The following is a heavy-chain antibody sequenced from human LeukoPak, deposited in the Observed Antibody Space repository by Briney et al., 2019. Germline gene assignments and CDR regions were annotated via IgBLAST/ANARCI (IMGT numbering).Heavy chain of an antibody. CDR1: GGSMSSFY. CDR2: IYYSGST. CDR3: ARLSSGSSSWYDIDY. D-gene: IGHD6-13*01. V-gene: IGHV4-59*08. Sequence: PSETLSLTCTVSGGSMSSFYWSWIRQPPGKGLEWIGYIYYSGSTNYNPSLKGRVTISVDTSKNQFSLRLNSVTAADTAVYYCARLSSGSSSWYDIDYWGQGTLVTVSS. J-gene: IGHJ4*02.